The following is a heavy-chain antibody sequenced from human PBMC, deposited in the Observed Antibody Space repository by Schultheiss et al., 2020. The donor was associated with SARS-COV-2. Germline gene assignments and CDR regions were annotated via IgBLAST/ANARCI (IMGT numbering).Heavy chain of an antibody. CDR3: ARGRSRWERDRYYFDY. CDR2: ISGYNGDT. J-gene: IGHJ4*02. Sequence: GESLKISCKASGYIFTSYAISWVRRAPGQGLEWMGWISGYNGDTHYAQKLQGRVTITRDTSASTAYMELRSLSSDDTAVYYCARGRSRWERDRYYFDYWGQGTLVTVSS. CDR1: GYIFTSYA. V-gene: IGHV1-18*01. D-gene: IGHD1-26*01.